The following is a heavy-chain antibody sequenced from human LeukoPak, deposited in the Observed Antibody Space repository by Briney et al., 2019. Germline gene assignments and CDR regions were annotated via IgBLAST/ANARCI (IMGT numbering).Heavy chain of an antibody. Sequence: GGSLRLSCTASGFTFGDYAMSWFRQAPGKGLEWVGFIRSKAYGGTTEYAASVKGRFTISRDDSKSIAYLQMNSLKTEDTAVYYCTREYSGSYPYYFDYWGQGTLVTVSS. V-gene: IGHV3-49*03. J-gene: IGHJ4*02. CDR1: GFTFGDYA. CDR2: IRSKAYGGTT. D-gene: IGHD1-26*01. CDR3: TREYSGSYPYYFDY.